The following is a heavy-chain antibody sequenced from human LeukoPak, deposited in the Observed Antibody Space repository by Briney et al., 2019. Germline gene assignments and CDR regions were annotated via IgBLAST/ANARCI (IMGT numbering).Heavy chain of an antibody. V-gene: IGHV3-23*01. Sequence: PGGSLRLSCAASGFTFSSYAMSWVRQAPGKGLEWVSAISGSGGSTYYADSVKGRFTISRDSSKNTLYLQMNSLRAEDTAVYYCAKRACPPPGCYDSSGYYFDYWGQGTLVTVSS. CDR2: ISGSGGST. D-gene: IGHD3-22*01. J-gene: IGHJ4*02. CDR1: GFTFSSYA. CDR3: AKRACPPPGCYDSSGYYFDY.